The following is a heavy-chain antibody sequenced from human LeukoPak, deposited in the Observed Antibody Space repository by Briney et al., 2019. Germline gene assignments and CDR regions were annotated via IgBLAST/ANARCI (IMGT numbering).Heavy chain of an antibody. V-gene: IGHV3-7*01. CDR2: IKHDESEK. CDR3: TRRLDD. CDR1: AFIFSGHW. Sequence: GGSLRLSCEGSAFIFSGHWMNWVRQAPGKGLEWVANIKHDESEKNYLDSVKGRFTISRDNAQNSLYLQMNGLRVEDTAVYYCTRRLDDWGQGTLVTVSS. D-gene: IGHD3-16*01. J-gene: IGHJ4*02.